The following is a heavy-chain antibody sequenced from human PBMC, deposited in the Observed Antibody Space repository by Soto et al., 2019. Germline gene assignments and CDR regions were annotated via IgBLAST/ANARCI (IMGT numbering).Heavy chain of an antibody. V-gene: IGHV1-69*06. J-gene: IGHJ6*02. CDR3: ARDQGRSSWSYYYGMDV. CDR1: GGTFSSYA. Sequence: QVQLVQSGAEVKKPGSSVKVSCKASGGTFSSYAISWVRQAPGQGLEWMGGIIPIFGTANYAQKFQGRVTTTADKPTTTAYMDRSSLTSEDTTINYCARDQGRSSWSYYYGMDVWGQGTTVTVSS. CDR2: IIPIFGTA. D-gene: IGHD6-13*01.